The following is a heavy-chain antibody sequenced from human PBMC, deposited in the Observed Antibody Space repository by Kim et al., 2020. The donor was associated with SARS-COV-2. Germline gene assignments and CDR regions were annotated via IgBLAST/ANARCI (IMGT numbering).Heavy chain of an antibody. CDR1: GYSISSGYY. CDR3: ARRAGWNYGANIDY. D-gene: IGHD1-7*01. V-gene: IGHV4-38-2*02. CDR2: IYHSGST. J-gene: IGHJ4*02. Sequence: SETLSLTCTVPGYSISSGYYWGWIRQPPGKGLEWIGSIYHSGSTYYNPSLKSRVTISVDTSKNQFSLKLSSVTAADTAVYYCARRAGWNYGANIDYWGQG.